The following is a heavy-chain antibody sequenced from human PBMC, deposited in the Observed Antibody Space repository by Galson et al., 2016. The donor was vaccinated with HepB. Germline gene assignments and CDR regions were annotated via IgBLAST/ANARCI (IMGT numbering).Heavy chain of an antibody. CDR3: ARSYLLGRGFGW. CDR1: GDSVSSNSAG. CDR2: TFYRSNWQN. J-gene: IGHJ4*02. D-gene: IGHD7-27*01. Sequence: CAISGDSVSSNSAGWNWIRQSPSRGLEWLGRTFYRSNWQNDYAESVKSRITINPDTSKNQFSLQLNSVTPDGTAMYYCARSYLLGRGFGWWGQGTLVTVSS. V-gene: IGHV6-1*01.